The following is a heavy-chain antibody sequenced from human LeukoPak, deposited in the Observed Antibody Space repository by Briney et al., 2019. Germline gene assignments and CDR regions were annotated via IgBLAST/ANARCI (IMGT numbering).Heavy chain of an antibody. D-gene: IGHD2-21*02. CDR3: ARDWYYAFDF. CDR1: GFTFSNTW. CDR2: IGSKRDGGTT. Sequence: GGSLRLSCLASGFTFSNTWMNWVRQAPGKGLEWVARIGSKRDGGTTDYAAPVKGRFTISRDDSKNTMYLQMNSLKAEDTAVYYCARDWYYAFDFWGQGTMVTVSS. J-gene: IGHJ3*01. V-gene: IGHV3-15*07.